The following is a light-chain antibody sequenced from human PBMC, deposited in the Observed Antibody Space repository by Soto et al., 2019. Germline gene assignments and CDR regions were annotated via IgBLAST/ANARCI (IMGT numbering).Light chain of an antibody. V-gene: IGKV3-20*01. CDR2: GAS. CDR3: QQYASSVT. J-gene: IGKJ1*01. CDR1: QSFSSTF. Sequence: EILLTQSPDSLSLSPGDRATLSCRASQSFSSTFFAWYQQKPGQAPRLLIYGASSRATGIPDRFRGSGSGTDFTLTISRLEPEDFAVYYCQQYASSVTFGKGTKVEIK.